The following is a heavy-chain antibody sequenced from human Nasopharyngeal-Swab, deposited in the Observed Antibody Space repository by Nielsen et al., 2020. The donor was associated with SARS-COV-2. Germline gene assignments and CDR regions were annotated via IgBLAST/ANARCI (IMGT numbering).Heavy chain of an antibody. Sequence: GGSLRLSCAASGFTFDDYAMHWVRHAPGKGLERVSGISWNSGSIGYADSVKGRFTISRDNAKNSLYLQMNSLRAEDTALYYCAKDIGPARDSSGYLHYWGQGTLVTVSS. D-gene: IGHD3-22*01. V-gene: IGHV3-9*01. CDR3: AKDIGPARDSSGYLHY. CDR1: GFTFDDYA. J-gene: IGHJ4*02. CDR2: ISWNSGSI.